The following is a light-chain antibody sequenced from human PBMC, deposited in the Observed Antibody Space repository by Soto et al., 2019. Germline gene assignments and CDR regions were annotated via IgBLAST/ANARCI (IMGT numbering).Light chain of an antibody. CDR1: SSNNGSNT. V-gene: IGLV1-44*01. Sequence: QSVLTQPPSASGTPGQRITISCSGSSSNNGSNTVNWYQQLPGTAPKLLIYSNNQRPSGVPDLFSGSKSGTSASLAISGLQSEDEADYYCAAWADSLHGLYVFGTGTKVTVL. CDR3: AAWADSLHGLYV. CDR2: SNN. J-gene: IGLJ1*01.